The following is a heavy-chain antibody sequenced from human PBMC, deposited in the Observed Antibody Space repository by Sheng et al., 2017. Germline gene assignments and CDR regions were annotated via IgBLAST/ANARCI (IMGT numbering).Heavy chain of an antibody. CDR3: ARGLWFGEKRAFDI. CDR1: WLHQWLL. V-gene: IGHV4-59*01. Sequence: QVQLQESGPGLVKASETPVPHLHCLWWLHQWLLLELDPAAPRKGLEWIGYYLLQWGHQVQLVPRESSHHIARSSKNQFSLKLNSVTAADTAVYYCARGLWFGEKRAFDIWGQGTMVTVSS. D-gene: IGHD3-10*01. J-gene: IGHJ3*02. CDR2: LLQWGH.